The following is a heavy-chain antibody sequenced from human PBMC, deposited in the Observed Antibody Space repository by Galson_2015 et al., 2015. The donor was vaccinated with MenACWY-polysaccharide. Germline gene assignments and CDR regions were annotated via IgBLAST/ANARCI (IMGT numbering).Heavy chain of an antibody. Sequence: SLRLSCAASGFTFSNYWMHWVRQAPGEGLEWVSRIKSDGSTTNNADSVKGRFIISRDNAKSTLYLEMNSLRAEDTAVYYCANSISCGILEYWGHGSLATVSA. CDR1: GFTFSNYW. D-gene: IGHD1-26*01. J-gene: IGHJ1*01. V-gene: IGHV3-74*01. CDR3: ANSISCGILEY. CDR2: IKSDGSTT.